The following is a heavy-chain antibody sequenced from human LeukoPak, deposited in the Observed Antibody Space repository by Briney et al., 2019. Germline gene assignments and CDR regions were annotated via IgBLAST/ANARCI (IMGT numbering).Heavy chain of an antibody. V-gene: IGHV4-39*01. CDR2: IYYSGST. CDR1: GGSISSSSYY. Sequence: SETLSLTCTVSGGSISSSSYYWGWIRQPPGKGLEWIGSIYYSGSTCYNPSLKSRVTISVDTSKNQFSLKLSSVTAADTAVYYCARRPDRLGLDYWGQGTLVTVSS. CDR3: ARRPDRLGLDY. D-gene: IGHD6-19*01. J-gene: IGHJ4*02.